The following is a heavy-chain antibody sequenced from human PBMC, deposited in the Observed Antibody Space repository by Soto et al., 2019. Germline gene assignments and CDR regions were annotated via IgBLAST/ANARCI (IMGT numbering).Heavy chain of an antibody. CDR1: EFTFSSYG. J-gene: IGHJ6*02. Sequence: QVQLVESGGGVVQPGRSLRLSCAASEFTFSSYGMHWVRQAPGKGLEWVAVIWYDGSNKYYADSVKGRFTISRDNSKNTLYLQMNSLRAEDTAVYYCARGCYYYGMDVWGQGTTVTVSS. CDR3: ARGCYYYGMDV. CDR2: IWYDGSNK. V-gene: IGHV3-33*01.